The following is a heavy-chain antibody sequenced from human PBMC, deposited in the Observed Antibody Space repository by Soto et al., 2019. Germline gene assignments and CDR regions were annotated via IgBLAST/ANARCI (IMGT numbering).Heavy chain of an antibody. J-gene: IGHJ4*02. Sequence: QVQLQQWGAGLLKPSETLSLTCAVYGGSFSGYYWSWTRQPPGKGLEWIGENNHSGSTNYNPSLTSRVTISVVTSQTQLFLELSSVTAAGTAVYYCARGPRYCSGGNCYRFAYWGQGTLVTVSS. CDR3: ARGPRYCSGGNCYRFAY. CDR1: GGSFSGYY. V-gene: IGHV4-34*01. CDR2: NNHSGST. D-gene: IGHD2-15*01.